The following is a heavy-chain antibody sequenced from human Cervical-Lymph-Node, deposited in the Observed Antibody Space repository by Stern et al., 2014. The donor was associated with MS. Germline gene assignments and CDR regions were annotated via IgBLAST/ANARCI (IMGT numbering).Heavy chain of an antibody. J-gene: IGHJ4*02. CDR3: GRWISGSPDY. CDR2: IKNRANGDTT. V-gene: IGHV3-72*01. Sequence: EDQLVESGGGLVQPGGSLRLSCAASGYTVSDHYMDWVRQTPGKGLEWVGRIKNRANGDTTEYAASVRGRFIISRDESRNSVYLQMNSLKIEDTAVYYCGRWISGSPDYWGQGTLVTVSS. CDR1: GYTVSDHY. D-gene: IGHD2-2*03.